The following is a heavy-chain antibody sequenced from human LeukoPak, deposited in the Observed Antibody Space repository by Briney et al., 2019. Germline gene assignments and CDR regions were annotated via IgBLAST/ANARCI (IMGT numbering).Heavy chain of an antibody. Sequence: AXHWVRXAPGKGLEWVAVISYDGSNKDYADSVKGRFTISRDNSKNTLYLQMNSLRAEDTAVYYCARDLDEDPYDWFDPWGQGTLVTVSS. V-gene: IGHV3-30-3*01. D-gene: IGHD2-15*01. CDR3: ARDLDEDPYDWFDP. J-gene: IGHJ5*02. CDR2: ISYDGSNK. CDR1: A.